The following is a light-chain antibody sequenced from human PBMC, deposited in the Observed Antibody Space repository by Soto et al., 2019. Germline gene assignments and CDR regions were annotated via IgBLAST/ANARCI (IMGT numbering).Light chain of an antibody. CDR2: EGS. Sequence: QSVLTQPRPVSGSPGQSVTISCTGTSSVVGAYKYVSWYQHYPGEAPKLLIYEGSKRPSEISHRFSGSKSGNTASLTISGLQAEDEADYHCCSYAGSNTVLFGGGTKLTVL. V-gene: IGLV2-11*01. J-gene: IGLJ2*01. CDR1: SSVVGAYKY. CDR3: CSYAGSNTVL.